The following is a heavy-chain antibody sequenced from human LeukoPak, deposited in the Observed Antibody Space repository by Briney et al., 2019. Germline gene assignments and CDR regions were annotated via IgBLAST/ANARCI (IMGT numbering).Heavy chain of an antibody. CDR3: GVPLAVSGEDY. V-gene: IGHV3-23*01. CDR2: ISGSGGST. CDR1: GFTFSSYA. Sequence: PGGSLRLSCAASGFTFSSYAMSWVRQAPGKGLEWVSAISGSGGSTYHADSVKGRFTISRDNSKNTLYLQMNSLRAEDTAVYYCGVPLAVSGEDYWGQGTLVTVSS. J-gene: IGHJ4*02. D-gene: IGHD3-10*01.